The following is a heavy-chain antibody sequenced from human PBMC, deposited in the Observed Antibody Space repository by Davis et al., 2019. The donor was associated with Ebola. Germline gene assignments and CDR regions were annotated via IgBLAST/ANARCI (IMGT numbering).Heavy chain of an antibody. D-gene: IGHD2-15*01. J-gene: IGHJ6*02. CDR1: GYTFTTYG. Sequence: AASVKVSCKASGYTFTTYGISWVRQAPGQGLEWMGWISTYNDNTNYAQKLQGRVTMTTDTSTSTAYMELRSLRSDDTAVYYCAIDRYCSGGSCYSSYYYGMDVWGQGTTVTVSS. V-gene: IGHV1-18*01. CDR3: AIDRYCSGGSCYSSYYYGMDV. CDR2: ISTYNDNT.